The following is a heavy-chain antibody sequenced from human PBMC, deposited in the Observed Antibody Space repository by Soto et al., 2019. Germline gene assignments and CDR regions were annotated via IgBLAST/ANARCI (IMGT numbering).Heavy chain of an antibody. D-gene: IGHD2-15*01. CDR1: GGSIRSGGHY. CDR2: LYYSGRT. J-gene: IGHJ4*02. CDR3: VVGLEDVVGGQLDY. V-gene: IGHV4-31*03. Sequence: QMQLQESGPGLVTPSQTLSLTCTVSGGSIRSGGHYWTWIGQLPGQGLEWIGYLYYSGRTYYSPSLQSRLTISVDTSQNQFSLRLTSVTAADTAVYYCVVGLEDVVGGQLDYWGQGALVTVSS.